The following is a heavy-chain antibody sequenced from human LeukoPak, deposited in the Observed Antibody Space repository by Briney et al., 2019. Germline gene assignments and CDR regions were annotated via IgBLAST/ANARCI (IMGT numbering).Heavy chain of an antibody. CDR2: IIPIFGTA. J-gene: IGHJ4*02. V-gene: IGHV1-69*13. Sequence: SVKVSCKASGGTFSSYAISWVRQAPGQGLEWMGGIIPIFGTANYAQKFQGRVTITADESTSTAYMELSSLRSEDTAAYYCASGPRVEMATITAYWGQGTLVTVSS. CDR3: ASGPRVEMATITAY. CDR1: GGTFSSYA. D-gene: IGHD5-24*01.